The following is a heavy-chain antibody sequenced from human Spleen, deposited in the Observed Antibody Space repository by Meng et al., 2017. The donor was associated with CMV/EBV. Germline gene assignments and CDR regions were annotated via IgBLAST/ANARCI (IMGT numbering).Heavy chain of an antibody. CDR3: AKGFNEWGPAANFDY. V-gene: IGHV3-23*01. D-gene: IGHD2-2*01. Sequence: SGVTFSSYAMSLVRQAPGEGLEWVSAISGSGGSTYYADSVKGRFTISRDNSKNTLYLQMNSLRADDTAVYYCAKGFNEWGPAANFDYWGQGTLVTVSS. CDR1: GVTFSSYA. CDR2: ISGSGGST. J-gene: IGHJ4*02.